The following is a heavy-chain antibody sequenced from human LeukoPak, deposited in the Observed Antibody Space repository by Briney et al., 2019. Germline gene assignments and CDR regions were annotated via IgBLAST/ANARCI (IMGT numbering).Heavy chain of an antibody. CDR1: GGTFISYA. CDR3: ASNKHGYSNYFDY. D-gene: IGHD3-22*01. V-gene: IGHV1-69*13. J-gene: IGHJ4*02. Sequence: GASVTVSCTASGGTFISYAISWVRQAPGQGLEWMGGIIPIFGTANYAQKFQGRVTITADESTSTAYMELSSLRSEDTAVYYCASNKHGYSNYFDYWGQGTLVTVSS. CDR2: IIPIFGTA.